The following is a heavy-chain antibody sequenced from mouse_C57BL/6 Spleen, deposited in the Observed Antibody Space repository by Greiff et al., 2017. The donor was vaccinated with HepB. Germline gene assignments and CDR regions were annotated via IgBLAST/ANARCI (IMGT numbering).Heavy chain of an antibody. D-gene: IGHD1-1*01. CDR1: GFNIKDYY. CDR2: IDPEDGET. J-gene: IGHJ2*01. Sequence: EVQLQQSGAELVKPGASVKLSCTASGFNIKDYYMHWVKQRTEQGLEWIGRIDPEDGETKYAPKFQGKATITADTSSNTAYLQLSSLTSEDTAVYYCASGGITTVVATWYFDYWGQGTTLTVSS. CDR3: ASGGITTVVATWYFDY. V-gene: IGHV14-2*01.